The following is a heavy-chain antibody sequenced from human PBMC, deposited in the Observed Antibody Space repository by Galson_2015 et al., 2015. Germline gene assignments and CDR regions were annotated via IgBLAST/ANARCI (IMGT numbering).Heavy chain of an antibody. Sequence: QSGAEVKKPGESLKISCKGSGYTFTKYWINWVRQLPGKGLEWMGIIYPEDSDIKYSPSFQGQVSISADKSISTTYLQWSSLKASDTAMYYCARQSGRYSGNYDIWGQGTLVTVSS. CDR1: GYTFTKYW. D-gene: IGHD1-26*01. V-gene: IGHV5-51*01. J-gene: IGHJ4*02. CDR3: ARQSGRYSGNYDI. CDR2: IYPEDSDI.